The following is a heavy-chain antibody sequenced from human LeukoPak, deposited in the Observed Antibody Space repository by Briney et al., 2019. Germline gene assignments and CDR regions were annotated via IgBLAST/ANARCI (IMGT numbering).Heavy chain of an antibody. V-gene: IGHV4-38-2*02. Sequence: PSETLSLTCNVSGYSISSGYYWGWIRQPPGKGLEWIGIIYHSGYTHYNPSLKGRVTMSVDTSKNDFSLKLSSVAAADTAIYYCVRDMNPTHYFDYWGQGTLVTVSA. CDR3: VRDMNPTHYFDY. D-gene: IGHD3-16*01. J-gene: IGHJ4*02. CDR2: IYHSGYT. CDR1: GYSISSGYY.